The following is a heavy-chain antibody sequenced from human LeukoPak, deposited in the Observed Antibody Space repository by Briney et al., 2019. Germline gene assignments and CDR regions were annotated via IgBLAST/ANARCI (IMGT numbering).Heavy chain of an antibody. V-gene: IGHV4-34*01. D-gene: IGHD6-13*01. Sequence: SETLSLTCAVYGGSFSGYYWSWIRQPPGKGLEWIGEINHSGSTNYNPSLKSRVTISVDTSKNQFSLKLSSVTAADTAVYYCARVAGIAAAGRFDYWGQGTLVTVSS. J-gene: IGHJ4*02. CDR3: ARVAGIAAAGRFDY. CDR2: INHSGST. CDR1: GGSFSGYY.